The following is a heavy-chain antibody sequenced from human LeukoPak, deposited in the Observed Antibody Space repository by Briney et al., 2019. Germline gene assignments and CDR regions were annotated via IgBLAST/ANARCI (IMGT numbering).Heavy chain of an antibody. V-gene: IGHV4-59*11. CDR3: ASDSISMNAFDA. CDR1: GDSFTTHY. D-gene: IGHD3-22*01. J-gene: IGHJ3*01. CDR2: ISYLGST. Sequence: SETLYLTCTVSGDSFTTHYWSWIRQPPGRGLEWIGYISYLGSTNYNPSLKSRVTISIDTSKNEVSLMLTSVTAADTAVYYCASDSISMNAFDAWGQGTMVTVSS.